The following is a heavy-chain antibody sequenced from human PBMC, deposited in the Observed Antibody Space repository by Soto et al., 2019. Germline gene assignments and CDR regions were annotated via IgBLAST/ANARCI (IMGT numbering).Heavy chain of an antibody. CDR1: GYTFTSYG. J-gene: IGHJ6*02. CDR3: AFAPPLPVGATTVYYGMYV. CDR2: ISAYNGNT. Sequence: QVQLVQSGAEVKKPGASVKVSCKASGYTFTSYGISWVRQAPGQGLEWMGWISAYNGNTNYAQKLHGRVTMAQDTSTSTAYMELRRLRSDDTAVYYCAFAPPLPVGATTVYYGMYVWGQGTTVTVSS. D-gene: IGHD1-26*01. V-gene: IGHV1-18*01.